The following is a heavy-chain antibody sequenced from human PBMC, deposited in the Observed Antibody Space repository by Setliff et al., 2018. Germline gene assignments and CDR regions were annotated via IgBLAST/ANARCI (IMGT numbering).Heavy chain of an antibody. V-gene: IGHV1-3*01. J-gene: IGHJ6*03. D-gene: IGHD2-8*01. CDR1: GGTFSNYG. CDR2: INSGNGTT. Sequence: GASVKVSCKASGGTFSNYGVSWVRQAPGQRLEWMGWINSGNGTTKDSQKLQGRVTITRDTPASIAYMELSSLTSDDTAVYYCAREGVDARSSTDYRYYMDVWGKGTTVTVSS. CDR3: AREGVDARSSTDYRYYMDV.